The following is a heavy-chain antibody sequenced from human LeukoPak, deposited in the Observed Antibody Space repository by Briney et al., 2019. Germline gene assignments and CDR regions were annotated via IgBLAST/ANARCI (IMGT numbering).Heavy chain of an antibody. V-gene: IGHV1-46*04. D-gene: IGHD1-14*01. CDR1: GYSFTNYY. Sequence: GASVKVSFKASGYSFTNYYMHWVRQAPGQGLEWMGIINPSDGGTSYAQKLQGRVTMTRDTSTSTVYMDLRSLTSEDTAVYYCVREGQTTYYFDYWGQGTLVTVSS. CDR2: INPSDGGT. J-gene: IGHJ4*02. CDR3: VREGQTTYYFDY.